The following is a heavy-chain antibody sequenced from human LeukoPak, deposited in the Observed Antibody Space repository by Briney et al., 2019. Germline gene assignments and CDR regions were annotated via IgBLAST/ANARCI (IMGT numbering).Heavy chain of an antibody. CDR3: TRDLTGRSWFDP. CDR2: IKTKSEGGTT. J-gene: IGHJ5*02. D-gene: IGHD3-10*01. Sequence: GGSLRLSCTASGFTFSNAGMNWVRQAPGKGLEWVGRIKTKSEGGTTDYAAPAKGRFSISRDDSKKSVYLEMNNLKIEDTGLYFCTRDLTGRSWFDPWGQGTLVTASS. V-gene: IGHV3-15*01. CDR1: GFTFSNAG.